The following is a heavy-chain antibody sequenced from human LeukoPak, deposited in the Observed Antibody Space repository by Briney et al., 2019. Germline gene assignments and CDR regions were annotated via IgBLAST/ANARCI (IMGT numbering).Heavy chain of an antibody. Sequence: GASVKVSRKASGYIFTSYYMHWVRQAPGQGLEWMGIINPSGGSTSYAQKFQGRVTMTRDTSTSTVYMELSSLRSEDTAVYYCARDRTNRYSGMDYWGQGTLVTVSS. CDR1: GYIFTSYY. D-gene: IGHD1-14*01. V-gene: IGHV1-46*01. CDR2: INPSGGST. CDR3: ARDRTNRYSGMDY. J-gene: IGHJ4*02.